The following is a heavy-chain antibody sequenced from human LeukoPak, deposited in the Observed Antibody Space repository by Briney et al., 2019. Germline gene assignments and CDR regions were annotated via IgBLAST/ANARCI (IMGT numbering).Heavy chain of an antibody. CDR1: GGSISSYY. J-gene: IGHJ5*02. CDR3: ARLPCSGSCYSFWFDP. CDR2: IYYSGST. V-gene: IGHV4-59*08. Sequence: SETLSLTCTVSGGSISSYYWSWIRLPPGKGLEWIGYIYYSGSTNYNPSLKSRVTISVDTSKNQFSLKLSSVTAADTAVYYCARLPCSGSCYSFWFDPWGQGTLVTVSS. D-gene: IGHD2-15*01.